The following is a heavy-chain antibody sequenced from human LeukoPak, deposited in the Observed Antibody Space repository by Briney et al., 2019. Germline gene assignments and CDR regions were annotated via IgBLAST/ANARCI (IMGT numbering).Heavy chain of an antibody. V-gene: IGHV3-74*01. CDR2: ITIDGSST. CDR3: ARDQTLTSTPGPDY. CDR1: GFTFSKYW. J-gene: IGHJ4*02. Sequence: PGGSLRLSCAASGFTFSKYWMHWVRQAPGKGLVWVSRITIDGSSTSYADSVKGRFTISRDNAKNTLYLQMNSLRAEDTAVYYCARDQTLTSTPGPDYWGQGTLATVSS. D-gene: IGHD2-8*02.